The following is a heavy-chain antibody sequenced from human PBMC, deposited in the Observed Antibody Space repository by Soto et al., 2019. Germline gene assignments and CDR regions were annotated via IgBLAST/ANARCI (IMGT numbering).Heavy chain of an antibody. CDR3: ARDGRDYYESSGRDNWFDP. V-gene: IGHV1-69*13. Sequence: GASVKVSCKASGGTFSSYAISWVRQAPGQGLEWMGGIIPIFGTANYAQKFQGRVTITADESTSTAYMELSSLRSEDTAVYYCARDGRDYYESSGRDNWFDPWGQGTLVTVSS. CDR1: GGTFSSYA. CDR2: IIPIFGTA. J-gene: IGHJ5*02. D-gene: IGHD3-22*01.